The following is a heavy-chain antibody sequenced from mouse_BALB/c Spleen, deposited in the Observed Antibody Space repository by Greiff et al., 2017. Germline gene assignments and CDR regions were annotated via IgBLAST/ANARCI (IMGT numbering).Heavy chain of an antibody. V-gene: IGHV14-1*02. CDR2: IDPENGNT. D-gene: IGHD2-1*01. J-gene: IGHJ4*01. Sequence: VQLQQSGAELVRPGALVKLSCKASGFNIKDYYMHWVKQRPEQGLEWIGWIDPENGNTIYDPKFQGKASITADTSSNTAYLQLSSLTSEDTAVYYCARRGYGNYSYAMDYWGQGTSVTVSS. CDR3: ARRGYGNYSYAMDY. CDR1: GFNIKDYY.